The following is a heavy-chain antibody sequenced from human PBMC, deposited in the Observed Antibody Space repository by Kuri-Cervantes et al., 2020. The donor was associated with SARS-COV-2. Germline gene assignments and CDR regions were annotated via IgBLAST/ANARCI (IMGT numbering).Heavy chain of an antibody. V-gene: IGHV2-70*04. CDR1: GFSLNTNGNR. D-gene: IGHD5-24*01. J-gene: IGHJ4*02. CDR3: ARMGDGYDFEY. Sequence: SGPTLVKPTETLTVTCTFSGFSLNTNGNRVSWIRQTPGKALEWLARIDWDDDKFYSASLKSRLIISKDTSKNQVVLTLTNVDPWDTGTYYCARMGDGYDFEYWGQGTVVTVSS. CDR2: IDWDDDK.